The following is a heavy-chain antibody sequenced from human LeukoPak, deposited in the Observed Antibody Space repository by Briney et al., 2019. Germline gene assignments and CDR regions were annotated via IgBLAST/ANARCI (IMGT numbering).Heavy chain of an antibody. CDR3: AGRRKEAAAFDD. Sequence: GGSLRLSCAASGFAISVNYMTWVRLAPGKGLEWVSLLHSDGTTYYAESVKGRFTISTDNSKNTLYLQMNSLRVEDTALYYCAGRRKEAAAFDDWGQGTLVTVSS. J-gene: IGHJ4*02. V-gene: IGHV3-66*01. D-gene: IGHD6-13*01. CDR2: LHSDGTT. CDR1: GFAISVNY.